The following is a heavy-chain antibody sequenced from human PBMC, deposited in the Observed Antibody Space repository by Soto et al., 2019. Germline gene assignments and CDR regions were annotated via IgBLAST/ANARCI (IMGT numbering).Heavy chain of an antibody. CDR3: ARDGGLYYYGMDV. J-gene: IGHJ6*02. CDR2: ISSSSSYI. D-gene: IGHD6-25*01. V-gene: IGHV3-21*01. Sequence: EVQLVESGGGLVKPGGSLRLSCAASGFTFSSYSMNWVRQAPGKGLEWVSSISSSSSYIYYADSVKGRFTISRDNAKNSLYLQMNSLRAEDTAVYYCARDGGLYYYGMDVWGQGTTVTVSS. CDR1: GFTFSSYS.